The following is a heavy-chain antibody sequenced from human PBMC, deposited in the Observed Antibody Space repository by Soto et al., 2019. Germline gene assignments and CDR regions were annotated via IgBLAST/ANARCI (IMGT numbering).Heavy chain of an antibody. V-gene: IGHV1-3*01. Sequence: ASVKVSCKASGYTFTSYAMHWVRQAPGQRLEWMGWINAGNGNTKYSQKFQGRVTITRDTSASTAYMELSSLRSEDTAVYYCARLKIAAAGPVDFWGQRTLDTVSS. J-gene: IGHJ4*02. D-gene: IGHD6-13*01. CDR3: ARLKIAAAGPVDF. CDR2: INAGNGNT. CDR1: GYTFTSYA.